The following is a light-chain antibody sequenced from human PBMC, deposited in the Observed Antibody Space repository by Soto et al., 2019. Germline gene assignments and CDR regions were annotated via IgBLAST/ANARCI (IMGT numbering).Light chain of an antibody. Sequence: ETVMTQSPATLSVSPGERATLSCRASQSVSSYLAWYQQKPGQAPRLLIYDASNRATGIPARFSGSGSGTDFTLTISSLEPEDFAVYYCQQRSNWPPETFGQGTKVE. CDR2: DAS. J-gene: IGKJ1*01. V-gene: IGKV3-11*01. CDR1: QSVSSY. CDR3: QQRSNWPPET.